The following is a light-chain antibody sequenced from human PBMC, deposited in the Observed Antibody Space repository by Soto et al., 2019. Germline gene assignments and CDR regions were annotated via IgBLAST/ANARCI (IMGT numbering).Light chain of an antibody. Sequence: QSVLTQPPSASGTPGQRVTISCSGSSSNIGSNYVYWYQQLPGTAPKLLIDSNNQRPSGVPDRFSGSKSGTSASLAISGLRSEDEADYYCAAWDDSLSGRVFGGGTQLTVL. V-gene: IGLV1-47*02. CDR1: SSNIGSNY. CDR2: SNN. J-gene: IGLJ3*02. CDR3: AAWDDSLSGRV.